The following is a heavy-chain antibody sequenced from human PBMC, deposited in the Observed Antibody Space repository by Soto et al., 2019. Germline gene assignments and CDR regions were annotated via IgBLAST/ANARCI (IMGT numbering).Heavy chain of an antibody. CDR3: VARGPIMVVTAPY. D-gene: IGHD2-21*02. CDR1: GFNVSRYC. J-gene: IGHJ4*02. Sequence: EVQLVESGGGLVQPGGSLRLSCSASGFNVSRYCMHWVRQAPGKGLEYVSAISSNGDNTYYADSVKGRFTISRDNSKNSLFLQMSRLRIEDTAVYYCVARGPIMVVTAPYWGRGTLVFVSS. V-gene: IGHV3-64D*06. CDR2: ISSNGDNT.